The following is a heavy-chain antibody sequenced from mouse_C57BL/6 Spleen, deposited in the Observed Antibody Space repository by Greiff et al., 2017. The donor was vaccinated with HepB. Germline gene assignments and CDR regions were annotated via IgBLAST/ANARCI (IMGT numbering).Heavy chain of an antibody. CDR1: GFTFSSYA. D-gene: IGHD1-3*01. J-gene: IGHJ1*03. CDR3: ARRSGNLYWYFDV. V-gene: IGHV5-4*01. CDR2: ISDGGSYT. Sequence: EVQVVESGGGLVKPGGSLKLSCAASGFTFSSYAMSWVRQTPEKRLEWVATISDGGSYTYYPDNVKGRFTISRDNAKNNLYLQMSHLKSEDTAMYYCARRSGNLYWYFDVWGTGTTVTVSS.